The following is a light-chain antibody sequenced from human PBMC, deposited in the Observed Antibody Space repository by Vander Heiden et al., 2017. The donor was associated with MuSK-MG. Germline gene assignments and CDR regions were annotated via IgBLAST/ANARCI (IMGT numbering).Light chain of an antibody. CDR2: AAS. J-gene: IGKJ5*01. Sequence: DIQMTQSPSSLSASVGDRVTITCRASQSISSYLNWYQQKPGKAPKLLIYAASSLQSGVPSRFSGSGSGTDFTLTISSLQPEDFATYYCQQSDSTPRLTFGQETRLEI. V-gene: IGKV1-39*01. CDR1: QSISSY. CDR3: QQSDSTPRLT.